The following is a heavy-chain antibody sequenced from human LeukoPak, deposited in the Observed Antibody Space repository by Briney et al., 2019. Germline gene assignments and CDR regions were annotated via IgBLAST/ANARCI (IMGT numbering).Heavy chain of an antibody. Sequence: PRRSPRLSCVPSGFTFSDYGIHWVRQAPGKGLEWVAVISYDGRKMKYADSVKGRFTIYRDNSKDTLSLHLNTLRTEDTAVYYCARDYYDSSGYYYLPDYWGQGTLVTVSS. CDR1: GFTFSDYG. J-gene: IGHJ4*02. CDR3: ARDYYDSSGYYYLPDY. V-gene: IGHV3-30*03. D-gene: IGHD3-22*01. CDR2: ISYDGRKM.